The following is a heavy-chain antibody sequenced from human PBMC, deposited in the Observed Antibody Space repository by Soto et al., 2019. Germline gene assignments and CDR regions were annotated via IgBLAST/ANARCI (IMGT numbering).Heavy chain of an antibody. D-gene: IGHD1-26*01. CDR1: GFTFSSYA. V-gene: IGHV3-23*01. Sequence: GGSLRLSCAASGFTFSSYAMSWVRQAPGKGLEWVSAISGSGGSTYYADSVKGRFTISRDNSKNTLYLQMNSLRAEDTAVYYCAKNSWELLYHETEFDYWGQGTLVTVSS. CDR2: ISGSGGST. J-gene: IGHJ4*02. CDR3: AKNSWELLYHETEFDY.